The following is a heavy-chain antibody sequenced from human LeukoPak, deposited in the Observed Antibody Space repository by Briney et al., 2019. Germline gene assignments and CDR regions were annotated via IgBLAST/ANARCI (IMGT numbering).Heavy chain of an antibody. J-gene: IGHJ4*02. CDR1: GGSISSYY. D-gene: IGHD6-19*01. CDR3: ARAPRLALDY. V-gene: IGHV4-59*01. CDR2: IYYSGST. Sequence: SETLSLTCTVSGGSISSYYWSWIRQPPGKGLEWIGYIYYSGSTNYNPSLKSRVTISVDTFKNQFSLKLSSVTAADTAVYYCARAPRLALDYWGQGTLVTVSS.